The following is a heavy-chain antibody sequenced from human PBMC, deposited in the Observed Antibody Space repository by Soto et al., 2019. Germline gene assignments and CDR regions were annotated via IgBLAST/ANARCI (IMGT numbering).Heavy chain of an antibody. CDR1: GFTFSSYA. V-gene: IGHV3-23*01. J-gene: IGHJ4*02. Sequence: GGSLRLSCAASGFTFSSYAMSWVRQAPGKGLEWVSAISGSGGSTYYADSVKGRFTISRDNSKNTLYLQMNSLRAEDTAVYYCAKSLDDYGDYGSVDNWGQGTLVTVSS. CDR3: AKSLDDYGDYGSVDN. D-gene: IGHD4-17*01. CDR2: ISGSGGST.